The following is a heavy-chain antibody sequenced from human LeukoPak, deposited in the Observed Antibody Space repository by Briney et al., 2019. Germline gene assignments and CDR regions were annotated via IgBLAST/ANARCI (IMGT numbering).Heavy chain of an antibody. CDR3: TTETRDYYDSSGYYRYYYYYMDV. V-gene: IGHV3-15*01. Sequence: GGSLRLSCAASGFTFSNAWMSWVRQAPGKGLEWVGRIKSKTDGGTTDYAAPVKGRFTISRDDSKNTLYLQMNSLKTEDTAVYYCTTETRDYYDSSGYYRYYYYYMDVWGKGTTVTVSS. D-gene: IGHD3-22*01. J-gene: IGHJ6*03. CDR2: IKSKTDGGTT. CDR1: GFTFSNAW.